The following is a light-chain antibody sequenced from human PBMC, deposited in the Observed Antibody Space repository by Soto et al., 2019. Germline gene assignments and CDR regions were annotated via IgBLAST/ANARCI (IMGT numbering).Light chain of an antibody. CDR3: ISYTSGTSPYV. J-gene: IGLJ1*01. Sequence: QSALTQPPSASGFPGQSVTISCTGTSSDVGYYDYVSWYQQHPGKAPKLIIYEVTNRPSGVSNRFSGSKSGNTASLTISGLQAEDEADYYCISYTSGTSPYVFGTGTKVTV. CDR2: EVT. CDR1: SSDVGYYDY. V-gene: IGLV2-14*01.